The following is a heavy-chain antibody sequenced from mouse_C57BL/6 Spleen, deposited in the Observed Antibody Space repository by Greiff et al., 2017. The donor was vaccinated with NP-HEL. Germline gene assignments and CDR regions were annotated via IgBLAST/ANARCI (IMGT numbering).Heavy chain of an antibody. D-gene: IGHD2-4*01. J-gene: IGHJ3*01. CDR3: ARHYDSWFAY. CDR1: GFTFSSYT. CDR2: ISGGGGNT. Sequence: EVQVVESGGGLVKPGGSLKLSCAASGFTFSSYTMSWVRQTPEKRLEWVATISGGGGNTYYPDSVKGRFTISRDNAKNTLYLQMSSLRSEDTALYYCARHYDSWFAYWGQGTLVTVSA. V-gene: IGHV5-9*01.